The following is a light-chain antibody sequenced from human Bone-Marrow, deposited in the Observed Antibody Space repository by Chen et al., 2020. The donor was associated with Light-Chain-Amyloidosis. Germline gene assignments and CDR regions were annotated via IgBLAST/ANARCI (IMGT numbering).Light chain of an antibody. J-gene: IGLJ1*01. V-gene: IGLV2-14*03. CDR2: DVS. CDR1: SSDVGGYKY. Sequence: QSALTQPASVSGSPGQSITISCTGTSSDVGGYKYVSWFQQHPGKGPKLMIFDVSNRPSGVSNRFSGSESGNTASLTISGLQAEDEADYDCKSYTSGGDDVCGTGTKVTIL. CDR3: KSYTSGGDDV.